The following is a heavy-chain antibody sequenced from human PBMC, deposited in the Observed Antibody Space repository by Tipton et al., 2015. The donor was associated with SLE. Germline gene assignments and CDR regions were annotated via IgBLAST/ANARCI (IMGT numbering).Heavy chain of an antibody. CDR2: IYFTGDT. CDR1: DGSISTTNYY. V-gene: IGHV4-31*02. D-gene: IGHD3-3*01. CDR3: ARDNYWSGYAFDV. J-gene: IGHJ3*01. Sequence: LRLSCSVSDGSISTTNYYWGWLRQRPGKGLECIGYIYFTGDTYYNPSLRSRVTISLDTSENQFSLELSTLTAADTAVYYCARDNYWSGYAFDVWGQGATVTVSS.